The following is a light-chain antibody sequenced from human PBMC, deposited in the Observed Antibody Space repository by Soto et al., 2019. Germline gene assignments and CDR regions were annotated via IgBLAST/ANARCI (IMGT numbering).Light chain of an antibody. V-gene: IGKV1-5*01. J-gene: IGKJ5*01. Sequence: RGKTNFLSSQTISSWLAWYQQKPGKAPKLLIFDASSLESGVQSRFSGSGSGTEFTLTISSLEPEDFAVYYFQQRSNGITDTFGQGTRLEIK. CDR2: DAS. CDR1: QTISSW. CDR3: QQRSNGITDT.